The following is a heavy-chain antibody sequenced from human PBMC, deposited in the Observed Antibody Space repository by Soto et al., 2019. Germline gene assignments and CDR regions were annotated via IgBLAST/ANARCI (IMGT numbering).Heavy chain of an antibody. CDR1: GGSFSGYS. Sequence: SETLSLTCAVYGGSFSGYSWNWIRQPPGKGLEWIGEINHSGSTNYNPSLKSRVTISLDTSKNQFSLRLTSLTAADTAVYFCARAPQIVAMGRPFDYWGQGILVTVSS. CDR2: INHSGST. D-gene: IGHD5-12*01. J-gene: IGHJ4*02. CDR3: ARAPQIVAMGRPFDY. V-gene: IGHV4-34*01.